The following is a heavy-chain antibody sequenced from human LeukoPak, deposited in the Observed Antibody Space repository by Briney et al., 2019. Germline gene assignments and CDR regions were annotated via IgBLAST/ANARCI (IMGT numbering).Heavy chain of an antibody. CDR1: GYTFTSYA. J-gene: IGHJ4*02. CDR3: ARGGNIVVVPAAIGGAYFDY. CDR2: IIPILGIA. D-gene: IGHD2-2*02. V-gene: IGHV1-69*04. Sequence: SVKVSCKASGYTFTSYAMNCVRQAPGQGLEWMGSIIPILGIANYAQKFQGRVTITADKSTSTAYMELSSLRSEDTAVYYCARGGNIVVVPAAIGGAYFDYWGQGTLVTVSS.